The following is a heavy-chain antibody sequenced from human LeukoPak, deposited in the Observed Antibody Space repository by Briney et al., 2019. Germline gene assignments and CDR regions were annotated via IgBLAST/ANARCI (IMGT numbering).Heavy chain of an antibody. CDR1: GGTFSSYA. CDR2: IIPIFGTA. CDR3: ARAPAYSSSWPFDY. Sequence: SVKVSCKASGGTFSSYAISWVLQAPGQGLEWMGRIIPIFGTANYAQKFQGRVTITTDESTSTAYMELSSLRSEDTAVYYCARAPAYSSSWPFDYWGQGTLVTVSS. V-gene: IGHV1-69*05. J-gene: IGHJ4*02. D-gene: IGHD6-13*01.